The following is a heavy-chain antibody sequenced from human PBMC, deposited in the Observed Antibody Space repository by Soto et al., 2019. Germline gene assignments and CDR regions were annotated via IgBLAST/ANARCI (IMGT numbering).Heavy chain of an antibody. CDR1: GGSFSGYY. V-gene: IGHV4-34*01. CDR2: INHSGST. Sequence: QVQLQQWGAGLLKPSETLSLTCAVYGGSFSGYYWSWIRQPPGKGLEWIGEINHSGSTNYNPSLKSRVTISVDTSKNQFSLKRSSATAADTAVYYCAREGIAAAGTIDYWGQGTLVTVSS. J-gene: IGHJ4*02. CDR3: AREGIAAAGTIDY. D-gene: IGHD6-13*01.